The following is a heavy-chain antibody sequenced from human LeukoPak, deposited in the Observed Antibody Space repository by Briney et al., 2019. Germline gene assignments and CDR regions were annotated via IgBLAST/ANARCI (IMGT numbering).Heavy chain of an antibody. CDR3: ARRAYSTTWSYFDY. CDR2: IYYSGST. Sequence: SETLSLTCTVSGVSISSYYWSWIRQPPGKGLEWIGYIYYSGSTNYNPSLKSRVTISVDTSKNQFSLKLSSVTAADTAVCYCARRAYSTTWSYFDYWGQGTLVTVSS. CDR1: GVSISSYY. J-gene: IGHJ4*02. V-gene: IGHV4-59*08. D-gene: IGHD6-13*01.